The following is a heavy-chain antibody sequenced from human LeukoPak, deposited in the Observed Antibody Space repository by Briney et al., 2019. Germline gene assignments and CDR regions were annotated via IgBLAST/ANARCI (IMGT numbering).Heavy chain of an antibody. CDR2: IYHSGST. J-gene: IGHJ4*02. V-gene: IGHV4-38-2*01. Sequence: SETLSLTCAVSGYSISSGYYWGWIRQSPGKGLEWIGSIYHSGSTNYNPSLKSRVAMSVDTSKNQFSLKLNSVTAADTAVYYCASQYCSNTSCYTFLDYWGQGALVTVSS. CDR3: ASQYCSNTSCYTFLDY. CDR1: GYSISSGYY. D-gene: IGHD2-2*02.